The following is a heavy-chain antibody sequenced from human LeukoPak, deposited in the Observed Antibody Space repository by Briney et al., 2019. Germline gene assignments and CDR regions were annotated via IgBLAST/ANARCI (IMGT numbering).Heavy chain of an antibody. CDR1: GFTFSSYA. J-gene: IGHJ6*03. Sequence: GGSLRLSCAASGFTFSSYAVSWVRQAPGEGLEWVSYISSSGSTIYYADSVKGRFTISRDNAKNSLYLQMNSLRAEDTAVYYCARSGYYYYMDVWGKGTTVTISS. CDR3: ARSGYYYYMDV. CDR2: ISSSGSTI. V-gene: IGHV3-48*03.